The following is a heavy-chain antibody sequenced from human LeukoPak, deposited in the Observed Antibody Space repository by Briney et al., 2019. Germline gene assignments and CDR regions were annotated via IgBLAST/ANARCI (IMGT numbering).Heavy chain of an antibody. V-gene: IGHV4-59*12. CDR3: ARYAVRGYDILTGAPLGYYYMDV. CDR1: GGSIRSYY. J-gene: IGHJ6*03. Sequence: NTSETLSLTCTVSGGSIRSYYWSWIRQPPGKGLEWIGYIYYSGSTNYNYNPSLKSRVTISVDTSKNQFSLKLSSVTAADTAVYYCARYAVRGYDILTGAPLGYYYMDVWGEGTTVTVSS. D-gene: IGHD3-9*01. CDR2: IYYSGSTNY.